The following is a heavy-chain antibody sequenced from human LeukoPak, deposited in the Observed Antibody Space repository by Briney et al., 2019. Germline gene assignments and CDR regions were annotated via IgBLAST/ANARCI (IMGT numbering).Heavy chain of an antibody. D-gene: IGHD3-22*01. CDR1: GFTFSSYS. CDR3: ASGYYYDSSGSNAFDI. V-gene: IGHV3-21*01. CDR2: ISSSSSYI. Sequence: GGSLRLSGAASGFTFSSYSMNWVRQAPGKGLEWVSSISSSSSYIYYADSVKGRFTISRDNAKNSLYLQMNSLRAEDTAVYYCASGYYYDSSGSNAFDIWGQGTMVTVSS. J-gene: IGHJ3*02.